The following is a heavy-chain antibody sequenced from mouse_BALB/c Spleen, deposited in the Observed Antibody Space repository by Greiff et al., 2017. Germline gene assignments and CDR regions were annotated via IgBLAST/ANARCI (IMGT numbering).Heavy chain of an antibody. CDR3: ARGTIGGYFDY. V-gene: IGHV5-6-5*01. D-gene: IGHD3-1*01. J-gene: IGHJ2*01. CDR1: GFTFSSYA. CDR2: ISSGGST. Sequence: EVQLVESGGGLVKPGGSLKLSCAASGFTFSSYAMSWVRQTPEKRLEWVASISSGGSTYYPDSVKGRFTISRDNARNILYLQMSSLRSEDTAMYYCARGTIGGYFDYWGQGTTLTVSS.